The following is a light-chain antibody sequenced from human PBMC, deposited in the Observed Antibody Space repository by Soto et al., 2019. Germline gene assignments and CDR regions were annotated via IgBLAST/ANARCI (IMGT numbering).Light chain of an antibody. Sequence: IVMTQSPATLSMSPGDRATLSCRASQNVATNVAWYQQKPGQAPRLLIYGASIRATGVPARFSGSGSGTEFTLTIDSLQSEDFAVFYCHQATSGLRTFGRGTRV. CDR2: GAS. CDR1: QNVATN. CDR3: HQATSGLRT. V-gene: IGKV3-15*01. J-gene: IGKJ4*02.